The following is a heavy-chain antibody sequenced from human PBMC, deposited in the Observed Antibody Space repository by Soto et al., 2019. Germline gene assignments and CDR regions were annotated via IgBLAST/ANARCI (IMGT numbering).Heavy chain of an antibody. CDR1: GFPFSSYA. J-gene: IGHJ4*02. Sequence: GGSLRLSCAASGFPFSSYAMSLVRQSPGKGLEWVSAISVSGGSTYYADSVKGRFTISRDNSENTLYLQMNSLRAEDTAVYYCAKLDVPFILPIAAAGIYYFDYWGQGTLVTVSS. V-gene: IGHV3-23*01. CDR3: AKLDVPFILPIAAAGIYYFDY. CDR2: ISVSGGST. D-gene: IGHD6-13*01.